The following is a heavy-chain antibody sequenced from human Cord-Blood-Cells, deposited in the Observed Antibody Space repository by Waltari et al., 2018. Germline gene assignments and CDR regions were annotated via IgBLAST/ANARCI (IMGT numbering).Heavy chain of an antibody. D-gene: IGHD7-27*01. CDR1: GGSISSSSYY. J-gene: IGHJ4*02. Sequence: QLQLQESGPGLVKPSETLSLTCTVSGGSISSSSYYWGWIRQPPGKGLEWIGSIYYSGXPXYTPXXKSRVTISVDTSKNQFSLKLSSVTAADTAVYYCAREVTGAGGYYFDYWGQGTLVTVSS. CDR2: IYYSGXP. CDR3: AREVTGAGGYYFDY. V-gene: IGHV4-39*01.